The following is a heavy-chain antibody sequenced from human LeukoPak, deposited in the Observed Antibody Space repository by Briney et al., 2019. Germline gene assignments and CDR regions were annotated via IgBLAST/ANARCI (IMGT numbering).Heavy chain of an antibody. CDR1: GYTFTSYG. J-gene: IGHJ4*02. CDR2: ISAYNGNT. Sequence: GASVKVSCKASGYTFTSYGISWVRQAPGQGLEWMGWISAYNGNTNYAQKLQGRVTMTTDTSMSTAYMELRSLRSDDTAVYYCARVLVDIRGSGSYYKTYFDYWGQGTLVTVSS. CDR3: ARVLVDIRGSGSYYKTYFDY. V-gene: IGHV1-18*01. D-gene: IGHD3-10*01.